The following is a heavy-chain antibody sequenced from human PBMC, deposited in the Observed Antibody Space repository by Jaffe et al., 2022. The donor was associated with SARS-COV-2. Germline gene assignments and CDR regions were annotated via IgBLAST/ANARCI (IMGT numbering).Heavy chain of an antibody. V-gene: IGHV4-61*01. CDR1: GGSVSSGSFY. CDR2: ISKSGST. J-gene: IGHJ4*02. D-gene: IGHD5-18*01. CDR3: VRDSSRYSYASSGFDY. Sequence: QVQLQESGPGLVKPSETLSLTCTVSGGSVSSGSFYWSWIRQPPGKGLEWIGYISKSGSTNYNPSLTSRVTISVDTSKNQFSLNLSSVTAADTAVYYCVRDSSRYSYASSGFDYWGQGTLVTVSS.